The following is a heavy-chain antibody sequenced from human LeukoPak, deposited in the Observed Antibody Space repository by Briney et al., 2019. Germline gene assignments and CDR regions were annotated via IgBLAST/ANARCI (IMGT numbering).Heavy chain of an antibody. CDR1: GGSISSGGYS. D-gene: IGHD7-27*01. CDR3: ARHGLVSTWGSPFDY. V-gene: IGHV4-30-2*01. J-gene: IGHJ4*02. CDR2: IYHSGST. Sequence: SQTLSLTCAVSGGSISSGGYSWSWIRQPPGKGLEWIGYIYHSGSTYYNPSLKSRVTISVDPSKSQFSLKLSSLTAADTAVYYCARHGLVSTWGSPFDYWGQGTLVTVSS.